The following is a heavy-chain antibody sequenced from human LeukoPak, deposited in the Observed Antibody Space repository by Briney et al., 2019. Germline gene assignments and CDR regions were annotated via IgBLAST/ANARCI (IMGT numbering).Heavy chain of an antibody. CDR1: GGSISSGGYY. J-gene: IGHJ4*02. Sequence: SETLSLTCTVSGGSISSGGYYWSWIRQPPGKGLEWIGYIYHSGSTYYNPSLKSRVTISVDRSKNQFSLKLSSVTAADTAVYYCARGAKEAPFDYWGQGTLVTVSS. CDR2: IYHSGST. CDR3: ARGAKEAPFDY. V-gene: IGHV4-30-2*01.